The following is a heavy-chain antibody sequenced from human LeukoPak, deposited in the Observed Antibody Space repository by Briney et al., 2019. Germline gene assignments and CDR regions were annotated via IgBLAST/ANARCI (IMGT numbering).Heavy chain of an antibody. CDR3: VTRFDSSGYYPDY. CDR2: ISWNGGSI. J-gene: IGHJ4*02. CDR1: GLLFDDYA. D-gene: IGHD3-22*01. Sequence: GRSLRLSCAASGLLFDDYAMHWVRQAPGKGLEWVSGISWNGGSIDYADSVKGRFTISRDNAKDSLDLQMNSLRPEDTAVYYCVTRFDSSGYYPDYWGQGTLVTVSS. V-gene: IGHV3-9*01.